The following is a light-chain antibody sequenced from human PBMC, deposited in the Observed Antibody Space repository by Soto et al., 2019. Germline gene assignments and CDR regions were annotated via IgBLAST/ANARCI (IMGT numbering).Light chain of an antibody. CDR2: DIF. CDR1: QSIGSD. V-gene: IGKV3D-15*01. J-gene: IGKJ4*01. Sequence: EIVLTHSPCTLSLSPLEGASVSCRVSQSIGSDLAWYQQKPGQAPRLVIYDIFTRATGVPTRISGSGSGTEFTLTISSLQSEDFAVYYCQQYNSWPLTFGGGTKVDIK. CDR3: QQYNSWPLT.